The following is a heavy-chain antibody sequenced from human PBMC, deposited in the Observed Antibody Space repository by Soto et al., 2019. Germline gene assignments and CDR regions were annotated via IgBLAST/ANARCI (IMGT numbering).Heavy chain of an antibody. Sequence: PSETLSLTCTVSGGSISSHCWTWIRQPPGKGLEWIGYIYYSGRTNYNPSLKSRVTISVDTSKNQFSLKMTSVTAADTAVYYCARDSGSSYYYYYGMDVWGQGTTVTVSS. CDR3: ARDSGSSYYYYYGMDV. J-gene: IGHJ6*02. V-gene: IGHV4-59*11. CDR2: IYYSGRT. CDR1: GGSISSHC. D-gene: IGHD1-26*01.